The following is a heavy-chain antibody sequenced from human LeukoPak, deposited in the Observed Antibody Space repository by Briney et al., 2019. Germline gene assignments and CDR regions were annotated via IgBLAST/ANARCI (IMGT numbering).Heavy chain of an antibody. J-gene: IGHJ3*02. CDR1: GYSISSGYY. Sequence: PSETLSLTCTVSGYSISSGYYWSWIRQPPGKGLEWIGEINHSGSTNYNPSLKSRVTISVDTSKNQFSLKLSSVTAADTAVYYCARRKIAARNSRDAFDIWGQGTMVTVSS. V-gene: IGHV4-38-2*02. CDR3: ARRKIAARNSRDAFDI. D-gene: IGHD6-6*01. CDR2: INHSGST.